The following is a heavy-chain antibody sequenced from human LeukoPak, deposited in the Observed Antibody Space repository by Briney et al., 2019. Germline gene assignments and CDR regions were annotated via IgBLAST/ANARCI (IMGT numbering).Heavy chain of an antibody. CDR2: IKEDESKR. J-gene: IGHJ4*02. CDR3: ARDEGWGVDY. CDR1: GFTFNNYW. V-gene: IGHV3-7*04. D-gene: IGHD3-10*01. Sequence: QAGGSLRLSCAASGFTFNNYWMNWVRQAPGKGLEWVANIKEDESKRYFVGSVKGRFTISRDNAKNSVYLQMNSLRAEDTAVYYCARDEGWGVDYWGQGTLVTVSS.